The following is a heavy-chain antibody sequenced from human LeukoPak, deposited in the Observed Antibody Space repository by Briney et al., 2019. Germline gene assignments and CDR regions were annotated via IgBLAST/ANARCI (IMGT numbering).Heavy chain of an antibody. CDR1: GFTFSNYW. V-gene: IGHV3-74*01. J-gene: IGHJ4*02. CDR3: ARQGGDWYAFDY. Sequence: PGGSLRLSCAGSGFTFSNYWMHWVRQAPGKGLVWVSRINSDGRSTSYADSVKGRFTISRDNAKNTLYLQVNSLRAEDTAVYYCARQGGDWYAFDYWGQGTLVTVSS. CDR2: INSDGRST. D-gene: IGHD6-19*01.